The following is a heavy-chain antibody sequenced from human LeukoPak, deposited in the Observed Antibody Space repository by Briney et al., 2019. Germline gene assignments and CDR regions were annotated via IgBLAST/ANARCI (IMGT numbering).Heavy chain of an antibody. J-gene: IGHJ5*02. D-gene: IGHD3-16*01. CDR2: INHSGST. CDR3: AREKIGGNGPNWFDP. CDR1: GGSFSGYY. Sequence: SETLSLTCAVYGGSFSGYYWSWIRQPPGKGLEWIGEINHSGSTNYNPSLKSRVTISVDTSKNQFSLKLSSVTAADTAVYYCAREKIGGNGPNWFDPWGQGTLVTVSS. V-gene: IGHV4-34*01.